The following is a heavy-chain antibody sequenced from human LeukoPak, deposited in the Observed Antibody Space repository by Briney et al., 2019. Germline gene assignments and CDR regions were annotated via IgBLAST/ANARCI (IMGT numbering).Heavy chain of an antibody. D-gene: IGHD1-1*01. CDR3: ARGRRNSPNYYYYYGMDV. CDR1: GYTFTSYG. Sequence: ASVKVSCKASGYTFTSYGISWVRQATGQGLEWMGWMNPNSGNTGYAQKFQGRVTMTRNTSISTAYMELSSLRSEDTAVYYCARGRRNSPNYYYYYGMDVWGQGTTVTVSS. V-gene: IGHV1-8*02. CDR2: MNPNSGNT. J-gene: IGHJ6*02.